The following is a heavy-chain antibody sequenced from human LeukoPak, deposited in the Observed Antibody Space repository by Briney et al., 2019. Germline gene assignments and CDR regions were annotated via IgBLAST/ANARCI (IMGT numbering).Heavy chain of an antibody. CDR3: ASVMVRGVIRDAFDI. V-gene: IGHV1-2*02. Sequence: ASVKVSCKASGYTFTGHYMHWVRQAPGQGLEWMGWINPNSGGTNYAQKFQGRVTMTRDTSISTAYMELSRLRSDDTAVYYCASVMVRGVIRDAFDIWGQGTMVTVSS. D-gene: IGHD3-10*01. CDR2: INPNSGGT. J-gene: IGHJ3*02. CDR1: GYTFTGHY.